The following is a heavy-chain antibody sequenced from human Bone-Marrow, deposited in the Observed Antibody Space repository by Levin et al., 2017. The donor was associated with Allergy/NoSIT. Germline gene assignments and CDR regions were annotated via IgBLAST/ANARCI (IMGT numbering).Heavy chain of an antibody. CDR3: ARVYQMLFGGPPSDY. J-gene: IGHJ4*02. D-gene: IGHD2-2*01. CDR1: GYTFTDFY. V-gene: IGHV1-2*06. CDR2: ITPKSGVT. Sequence: PRASVKVSCEASGYTFTDFYIHWVRQAPGQGLEWMGRITPKSGVTNYAQKFKGRVTMTRDTSTSTVHMELSSLRSDDTAVYYCARVYQMLFGGPPSDYWGQGTLVTVSS.